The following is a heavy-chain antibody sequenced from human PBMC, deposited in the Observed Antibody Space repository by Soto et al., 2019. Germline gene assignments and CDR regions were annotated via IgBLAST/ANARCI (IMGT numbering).Heavy chain of an antibody. D-gene: IGHD2-15*01. CDR2: ISGSGGST. CDR1: GFTFSIYA. CDR3: AKGPTRVVVVVAAMPFYFDY. Sequence: GGSLRLSCAASGFTFSIYAMSLVRQAPGKGLEWVSAISGSGGSTYYADSVKGRFTISRDNTKNTLYLQMNSLRAEDTAVYYCAKGPTRVVVVVAAMPFYFDYWGQGTLVTVSS. V-gene: IGHV3-23*01. J-gene: IGHJ4*02.